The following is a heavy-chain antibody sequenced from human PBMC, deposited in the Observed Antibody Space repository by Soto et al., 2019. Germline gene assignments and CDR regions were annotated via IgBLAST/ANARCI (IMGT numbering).Heavy chain of an antibody. Sequence: QVPLVQSGAEVKKPGASVKVSCKASGYTFTGYYMHWVRQAPGQGLEWMGWINPNSGGTNYAQKFQGWVTMTRDTSISTAYMELSRLRSDDTAVYYCARGRPLRFLEWLPNNWFDPWGQGTLVTVSS. J-gene: IGHJ5*02. CDR2: INPNSGGT. CDR1: GYTFTGYY. CDR3: ARGRPLRFLEWLPNNWFDP. V-gene: IGHV1-2*04. D-gene: IGHD3-3*01.